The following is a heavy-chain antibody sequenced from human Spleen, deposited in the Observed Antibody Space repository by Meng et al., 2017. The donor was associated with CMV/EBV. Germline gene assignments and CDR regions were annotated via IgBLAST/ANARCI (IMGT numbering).Heavy chain of an antibody. CDR3: ARESEADIVVVPAAMVYYYYGMDV. D-gene: IGHD2-2*01. CDR1: GFTFSSYA. Sequence: GGSLRLSCAASGFTFSSYAMNWVRQAPGKGLEWVSAISESGGSTYYADSVKGRFTVSRDNAKNSLYLQMNSLRAEDTAVYYCARESEADIVVVPAAMVYYYYGMDVWGQGTTVTVSS. V-gene: IGHV3-23*01. CDR2: ISESGGST. J-gene: IGHJ6*02.